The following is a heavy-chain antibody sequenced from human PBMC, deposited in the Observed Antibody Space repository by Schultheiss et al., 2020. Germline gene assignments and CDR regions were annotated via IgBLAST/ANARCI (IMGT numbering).Heavy chain of an antibody. CDR1: GFTFSSYG. V-gene: IGHV3-33*03. D-gene: IGHD6-19*01. J-gene: IGHJ4*02. CDR2: VSNDGNSE. CDR3: AKVHSSGWSNFDY. Sequence: GGSLRLSCAASGFTFSSYGMHWVRQAPGKGLEWVAGVSNDGNSEYYADSVKGRYTISRDNAKNSLYLQMNSLRADDTAVYYCAKVHSSGWSNFDYWGQGTMVTVSS.